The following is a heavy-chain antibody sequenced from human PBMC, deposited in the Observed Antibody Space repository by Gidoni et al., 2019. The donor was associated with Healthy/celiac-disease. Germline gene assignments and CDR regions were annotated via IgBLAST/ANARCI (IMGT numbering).Heavy chain of an antibody. J-gene: IGHJ3*02. V-gene: IGHV3-23*01. CDR1: GFTFSSYA. CDR3: AKASPVYAVRGDIDGDDAFDI. Sequence: EVQLLESGGGLVQPGGSLRLSCAASGFTFSSYAMSWVRQAPGKGLEWFSAISGSGGSTYYADSVKGRFTISRDNSKNTLYLQMNSLRAEDTAVYYCAKASPVYAVRGDIDGDDAFDIWGQGTMVTVSS. CDR2: ISGSGGST. D-gene: IGHD3-10*01.